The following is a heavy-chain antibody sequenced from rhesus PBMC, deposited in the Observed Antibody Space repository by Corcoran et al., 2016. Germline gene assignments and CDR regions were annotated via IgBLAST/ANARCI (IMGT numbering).Heavy chain of an antibody. CDR3: ARDAISLDV. J-gene: IGHJ5-2*02. V-gene: IGHV4-147*01. CDR2: ISGNSKTT. CDR1: GVSLYGNY. Sequence: QVLLQESGPGLVKPSETLSLTCAVSGVSLYGNYWTWIRQSPGKGLEWIGYISGNSKTTSSHPSLGDRVPISKDTSQTPYSLMLTSMTAADTAVYYCARDAISLDVWGRGVLVTVTS.